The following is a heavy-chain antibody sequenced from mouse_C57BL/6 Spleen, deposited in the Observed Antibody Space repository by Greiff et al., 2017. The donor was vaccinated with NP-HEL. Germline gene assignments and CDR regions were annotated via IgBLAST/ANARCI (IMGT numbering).Heavy chain of an antibody. J-gene: IGHJ1*03. V-gene: IGHV1-9*01. CDR3: ARGGYYYGSSDRYFDV. D-gene: IGHD1-1*01. CDR2: ILPGSGST. Sequence: VKLQESGAELMKPGASVKLSCKATGYTFTGYWIEWVKQRPGHGLEWIGEILPGSGSTNYNEKFKGKATFTAETSSNTDYMQLSSRTTEDSTIYYCARGGYYYGSSDRYFDVWGTGTTVTVSS. CDR1: GYTFTGYW.